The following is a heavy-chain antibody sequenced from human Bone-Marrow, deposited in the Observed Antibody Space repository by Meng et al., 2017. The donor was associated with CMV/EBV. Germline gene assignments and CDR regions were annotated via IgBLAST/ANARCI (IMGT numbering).Heavy chain of an antibody. D-gene: IGHD2/OR15-2a*01. CDR3: ARDLSASR. CDR1: GFTFSSYA. V-gene: IGHV3-7*01. Sequence: GGSLRPSCAASGFTFSSYAMSWVRQAPGKGLEWVANIKQDGSEKYYVDSVKGRFTISRENAKNSLYLQMNSLRAEETAVCYCARDLSASRWGQGTRVTVSS. CDR2: IKQDGSEK. J-gene: IGHJ4*02.